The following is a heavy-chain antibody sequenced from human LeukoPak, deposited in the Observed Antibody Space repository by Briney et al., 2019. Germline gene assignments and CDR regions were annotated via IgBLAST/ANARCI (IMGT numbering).Heavy chain of an antibody. J-gene: IGHJ4*02. Sequence: SVKVSCKASGYIFNSYAISWVRQAPGQGLEWMGGIIPIFGTANYAQKFQGRVTITTDESTSTAYMELSSLRSEDTAVYYCASSPPAYYFDYWGQGTLATVSS. V-gene: IGHV1-69*05. CDR3: ASSPPAYYFDY. CDR2: IIPIFGTA. CDR1: GYIFNSYA.